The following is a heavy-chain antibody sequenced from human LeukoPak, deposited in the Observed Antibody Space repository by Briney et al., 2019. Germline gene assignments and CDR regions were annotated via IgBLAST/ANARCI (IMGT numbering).Heavy chain of an antibody. CDR1: GYTFTNYD. J-gene: IGHJ5*02. CDR3: ARAYSSSWDNWFDP. Sequence: ASVKVSCKASGYTFTNYDINWVRQATGQGLEWMGWMNPNSGNTGYAQKFQGRVTMTRNTSISTAYMELSSLRSEDTAVYYCARAYSSSWDNWFDPWGQGTLVTVSS. D-gene: IGHD6-13*01. CDR2: MNPNSGNT. V-gene: IGHV1-8*01.